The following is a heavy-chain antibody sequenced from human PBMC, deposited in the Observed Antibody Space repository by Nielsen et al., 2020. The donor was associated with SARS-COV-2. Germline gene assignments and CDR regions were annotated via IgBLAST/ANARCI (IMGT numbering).Heavy chain of an antibody. J-gene: IGHJ4*02. CDR2: IIPMPSIV. V-gene: IGHV1-69*04. D-gene: IGHD2-21*01. Sequence: SVKVSCKPSGGTFSSYGFSWVRQAPGQGLEWMGRIIPMPSIVNYAQKFQGRVTLTADKSTSTAYMELSSLRSEDTAVYYCAREAYVGIGLLVYWGQGTLVTVSS. CDR3: AREAYVGIGLLVY. CDR1: GGTFSSYG.